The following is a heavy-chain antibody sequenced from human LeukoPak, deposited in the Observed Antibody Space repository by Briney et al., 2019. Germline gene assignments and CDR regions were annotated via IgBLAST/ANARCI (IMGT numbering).Heavy chain of an antibody. CDR1: GFTFSSYA. D-gene: IGHD5-12*01. CDR2: IRSKNYGGTS. Sequence: GGSLRLSCAASGFTFSSYAMNWVRQAPGKGLGWVGFIRSKNYGGTSEYAASVKGRFTISRDDSKSIAYLQMNSLKTEDTAVYYCTRVIVATKDYWGQGTLVTVSS. CDR3: TRVIVATKDY. V-gene: IGHV3-49*04. J-gene: IGHJ4*02.